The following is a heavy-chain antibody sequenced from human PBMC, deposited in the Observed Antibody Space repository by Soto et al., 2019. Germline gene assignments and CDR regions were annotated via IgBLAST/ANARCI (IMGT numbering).Heavy chain of an antibody. D-gene: IGHD3-10*01. V-gene: IGHV3-74*01. CDR2: KGDGIST. Sequence: EVQLVESGGGLVQSGGSLRLSCAASGFTFSSYWMHWVRQAPGKGLVWVSRKGDGISTNYADSVKGRFTISRDNAKDTVFLQMNGLSADDTAVYSCARGAMGNYYNDYWGQGTLVTVSS. J-gene: IGHJ4*02. CDR1: GFTFSSYW. CDR3: ARGAMGNYYNDY.